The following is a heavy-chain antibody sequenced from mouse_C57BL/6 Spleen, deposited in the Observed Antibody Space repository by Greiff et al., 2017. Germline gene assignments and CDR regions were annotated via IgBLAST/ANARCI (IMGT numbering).Heavy chain of an antibody. D-gene: IGHD2-3*01. V-gene: IGHV1-53*01. CDR3: ARHDYDGYSAWFAY. J-gene: IGHJ3*01. CDR2: INPSNGGT. CDR1: GYPFTSYW. Sequence: QVQLQQPGTELVKPGASVKLSCKASGYPFTSYWMHWVKQRPGQGLEWIGNINPSNGGTNYNEKFKSKATLTADKSSSTAYMQLSSLTSEDSAVYYCARHDYDGYSAWFAYWGQGTLVTVSA.